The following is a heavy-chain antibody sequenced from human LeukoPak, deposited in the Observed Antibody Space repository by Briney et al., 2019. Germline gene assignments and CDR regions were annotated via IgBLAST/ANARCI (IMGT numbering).Heavy chain of an antibody. CDR2: IYSGGAI. V-gene: IGHV3-53*01. Sequence: GGSLRLSCVASGFAVGSNYMSWVRQAPGKGLEWVSLIYSGGAIRYADSVKGRFTISRDSSKNTLFLQMNDLTVEDTARYYCARRPGNWGQGILVTVSS. J-gene: IGHJ4*02. CDR3: ARRPGN. D-gene: IGHD1-14*01. CDR1: GFAVGSNY.